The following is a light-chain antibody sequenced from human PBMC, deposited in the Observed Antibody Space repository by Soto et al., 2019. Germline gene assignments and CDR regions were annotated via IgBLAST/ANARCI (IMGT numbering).Light chain of an antibody. Sequence: QSALTQPASVSGSPGQSITISCTGTSSDIGGYNYVTWHQQHPGKVPKLIIYEVSNRPSGVSDRFSGSKSGNTASLTISGLQAEDEADYYCNSWTSSSTYIFANGTKVTV. J-gene: IGLJ1*01. CDR2: EVS. V-gene: IGLV2-14*01. CDR3: NSWTSSSTYI. CDR1: SSDIGGYNY.